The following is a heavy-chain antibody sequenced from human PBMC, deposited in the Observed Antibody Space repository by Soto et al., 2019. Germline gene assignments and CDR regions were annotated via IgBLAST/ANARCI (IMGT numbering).Heavy chain of an antibody. CDR3: VRDYAGYCNGGSCYHDAFEI. Sequence: GGSLRLSCAASGFTFSNYGMHWVGQAPGKGLEWVAVIWYDGSNKHYADSVKGRFTISRGNSKNTLYLQMNSLRAEDTAVYYCVRDYAGYCNGGSCYHDAFEIWGQGTMVTVSS. V-gene: IGHV3-33*01. J-gene: IGHJ3*02. CDR2: IWYDGSNK. D-gene: IGHD2-15*01. CDR1: GFTFSNYG.